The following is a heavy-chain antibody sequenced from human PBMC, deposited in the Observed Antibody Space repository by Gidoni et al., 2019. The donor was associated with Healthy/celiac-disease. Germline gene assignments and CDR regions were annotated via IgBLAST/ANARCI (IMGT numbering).Heavy chain of an antibody. Sequence: QVQLQQSGPGLVKPSQTLSLTCAISGDSVSRNSAARNWIRQSPSRGLEWLGRTYYRSKWYNDYAVSVKSRITINPDTSKNQFSLQLNSVTPEDTAVYYCARDRSPGITGTPPGSWFDPWGQGTLVTVSS. D-gene: IGHD1-7*01. J-gene: IGHJ5*02. V-gene: IGHV6-1*01. CDR1: GDSVSRNSAA. CDR3: ARDRSPGITGTPPGSWFDP. CDR2: TYYRSKWYN.